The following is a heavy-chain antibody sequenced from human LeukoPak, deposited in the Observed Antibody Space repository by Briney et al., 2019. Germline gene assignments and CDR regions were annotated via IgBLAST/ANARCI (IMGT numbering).Heavy chain of an antibody. V-gene: IGHV4-39*07. CDR1: GGSISSSSYY. J-gene: IGHJ4*02. Sequence: SETLSLTCTVSGGSISSSSYYWGWIRQPPGKGLEWIGSIYYSGSTYYNPSLKSRVTISVDTSKNQFSLKLSSVTAADTAVYYCASKVGAYSELFDYWGQGILVTVSS. CDR3: ASKVGAYSELFDY. D-gene: IGHD1-26*01. CDR2: IYYSGST.